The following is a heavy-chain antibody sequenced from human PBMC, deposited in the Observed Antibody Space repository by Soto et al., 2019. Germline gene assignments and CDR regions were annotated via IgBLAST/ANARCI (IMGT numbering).Heavy chain of an antibody. D-gene: IGHD2-2*03. CDR1: GFTFSSYS. CDR3: ARDPGYCSSTSCYSAYYMDV. V-gene: IGHV3-21*01. Sequence: GGSLRLSCAASGFTFSSYSMNWVRQAPGKGLEWVSSISSSSSYIYYADSVKGRFTISRDNAKNSLYPQMNSLRAEDTAVYYCARDPGYCSSTSCYSAYYMDVWGKGTTVTVSS. J-gene: IGHJ6*03. CDR2: ISSSSSYI.